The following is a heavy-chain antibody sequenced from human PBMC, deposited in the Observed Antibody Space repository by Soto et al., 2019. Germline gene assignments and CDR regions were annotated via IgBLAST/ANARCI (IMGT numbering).Heavy chain of an antibody. CDR1: GGSVSSGDYY. D-gene: IGHD6-13*01. CDR2: VHYSGST. V-gene: IGHV4-61*08. Sequence: SETLSLTCTVSGGSVSSGDYYWSWIRQPPGKGLEWIGYVHYSGSTKYNPSLESRVTISVDTSKNQFSLKLNSVTAADTVVYYCARVAASGSWGFDYWGPGTLVTVSS. CDR3: ARVAASGSWGFDY. J-gene: IGHJ4*02.